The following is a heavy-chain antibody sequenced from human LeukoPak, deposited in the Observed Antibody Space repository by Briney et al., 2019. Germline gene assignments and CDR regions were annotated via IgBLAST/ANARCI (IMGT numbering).Heavy chain of an antibody. V-gene: IGHV4-31*03. Sequence: SETLSLTCTVSGGSISSGGYYWSWNRQHPGKGLEWIGYIYNSGSTYYNPSLKSRVTISVDTSKNQFSLKLSSVTAADTAVYYCAMFSSSWINAFDIWGQGTMVTVSS. J-gene: IGHJ3*02. D-gene: IGHD6-13*01. CDR1: GGSISSGGYY. CDR3: AMFSSSWINAFDI. CDR2: IYNSGST.